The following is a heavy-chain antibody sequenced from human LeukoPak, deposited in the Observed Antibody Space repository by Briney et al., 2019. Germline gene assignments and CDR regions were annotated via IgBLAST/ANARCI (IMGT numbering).Heavy chain of an antibody. CDR2: LSYDGSNE. D-gene: IGHD3-10*01. J-gene: IGHJ4*02. CDR1: GFTLSSNY. Sequence: PGGSLRLSCAASGFTLSSNYMTWVRQAPGKGLEWVAVLSYDGSNEYYADSVKGRFTISRDNSKNTLYLQMNSLRVEDTAVYYCAGSWFYRDYFEYWGQGTLVTVSS. CDR3: AGSWFYRDYFEY. V-gene: IGHV3-30*03.